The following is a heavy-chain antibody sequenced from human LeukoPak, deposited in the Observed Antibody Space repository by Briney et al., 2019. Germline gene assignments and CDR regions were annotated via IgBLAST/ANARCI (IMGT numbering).Heavy chain of an antibody. J-gene: IGHJ4*02. CDR2: ISSSGSTI. Sequence: GGFLRLSCAASGFTFSDYYMSWIRQAPGKGLEWVSYISSSGSTIYYADSVKGRFTISKDNAKNSLYLQMNSLRAEDTAVYYCAREELDCSGGSCYGSYDGWGQGTLVTVSS. D-gene: IGHD2-15*01. CDR3: AREELDCSGGSCYGSYDG. V-gene: IGHV3-11*01. CDR1: GFTFSDYY.